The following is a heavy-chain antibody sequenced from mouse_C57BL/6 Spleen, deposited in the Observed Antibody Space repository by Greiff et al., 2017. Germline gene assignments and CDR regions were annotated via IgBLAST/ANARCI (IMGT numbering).Heavy chain of an antibody. CDR3: ASWGYYYGSSSAWFAY. V-gene: IGHV1-64*01. D-gene: IGHD1-1*01. CDR1: GYTFTSYW. CDR2: IHPNSGST. Sequence: QVQLQQPGAELVKPGASVKLSCKASGYTFTSYWMHWVKQRPGQGLEWIGMIHPNSGSTNYNEKFKSKATLTVDKSSSTAYMQLSSLTSEDSAVYYCASWGYYYGSSSAWFAYWGQGTLVTVSA. J-gene: IGHJ3*01.